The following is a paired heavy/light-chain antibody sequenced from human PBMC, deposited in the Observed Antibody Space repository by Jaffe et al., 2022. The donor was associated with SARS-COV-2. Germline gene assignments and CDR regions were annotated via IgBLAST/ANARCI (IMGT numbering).Heavy chain of an antibody. CDR2: ISTGGGST. J-gene: IGHJ4*02. V-gene: IGHV3-23*04. CDR3: ARKDTVMNNLDY. D-gene: IGHD5-18*01. Sequence: EVQLVESGGDLIQPGGSLSLSCAASGFSFSSYDMSWVRQAPGKGLEWVSTISTGGGSTFYADSVKGRFTISRDNSKNTLYLQMDSLRAEDTAFYHCARKDTVMNNLDYWGQGTLVTVSS. CDR1: GFSFSSYD.
Light chain of an antibody. V-gene: IGKV3-20*01. J-gene: IGKJ1*01. CDR3: QQYGGSSRT. CDR1: QSVSSNH. Sequence: EIVLTQSPGTLSLSPGEGATLSCRASQSVSSNHLAWYQQKPGQAPRLLIYGASSRATGIPDRFSGSGSGTEYTLTISRLEPEDFAVYYCQQYGGSSRTFGQGTKVEVK. CDR2: GAS.